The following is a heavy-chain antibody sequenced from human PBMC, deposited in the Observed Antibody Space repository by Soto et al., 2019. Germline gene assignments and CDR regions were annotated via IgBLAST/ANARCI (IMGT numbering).Heavy chain of an antibody. CDR3: ARKGSGNWFDP. J-gene: IGHJ5*02. D-gene: IGHD3-10*01. V-gene: IGHV4-39*01. Sequence: QLQLQESGPGLVKPSETLSLTCTVSGGSISSSSYYWGWIRQPPGKGLEWIGSIYYSGSTYYNPSLKSRVTISVDTSKNQFSLKLSSVTAADTAVYYCARKGSGNWFDPWGQGTLVTVSS. CDR2: IYYSGST. CDR1: GGSISSSSYY.